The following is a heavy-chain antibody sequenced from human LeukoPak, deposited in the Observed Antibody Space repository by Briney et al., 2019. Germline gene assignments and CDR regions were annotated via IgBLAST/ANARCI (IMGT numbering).Heavy chain of an antibody. Sequence: PGGSLRLSCAASGFTFSSYSMNWVRQAPGKGLEWVSYISSSSSSKYYADSVKGRFTISRDNSKNTLYLQMNSLRAEDTAVYYCAKAGLVRGGALDSWGQGTLVTVSS. CDR2: ISSSSSSK. CDR1: GFTFSSYS. D-gene: IGHD4/OR15-4a*01. J-gene: IGHJ4*02. CDR3: AKAGLVRGGALDS. V-gene: IGHV3-48*01.